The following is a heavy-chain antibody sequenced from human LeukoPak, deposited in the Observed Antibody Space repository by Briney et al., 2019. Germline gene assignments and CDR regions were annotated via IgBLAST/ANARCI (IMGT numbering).Heavy chain of an antibody. Sequence: PGGSLRLSCAASGFTFSNFWMSWVRQAPGKGLEWVANIKQDGFEKYYEDSVRGRFTISRDNAKNSLSLQMNSLRAEDTAVYYCARDGCTSTTCSTLGGFSSWGQGTLVTVSS. CDR3: ARDGCTSTTCSTLGGFSS. D-gene: IGHD2-2*01. V-gene: IGHV3-7*01. J-gene: IGHJ5*02. CDR2: IKQDGFEK. CDR1: GFTFSNFW.